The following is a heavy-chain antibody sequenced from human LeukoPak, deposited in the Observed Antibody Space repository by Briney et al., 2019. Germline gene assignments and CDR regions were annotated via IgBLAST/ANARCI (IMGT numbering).Heavy chain of an antibody. J-gene: IGHJ5*02. D-gene: IGHD4-23*01. CDR3: ARGNLLVDTVVTWFDP. V-gene: IGHV1-69*06. CDR1: GGTFSSYA. Sequence: GASVKVSCKASGGTFSSYAISWVRQAPGQGLEWMGGIIPIFGTANYAQKFQGRVTITADKSTSTAYMELSSLRSEDTAVYYCARGNLLVDTVVTWFDPWGQGTLVTVSS. CDR2: IIPIFGTA.